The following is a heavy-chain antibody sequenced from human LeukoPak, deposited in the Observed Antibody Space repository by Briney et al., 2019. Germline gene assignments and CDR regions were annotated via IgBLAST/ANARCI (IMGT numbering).Heavy chain of an antibody. D-gene: IGHD1-26*01. J-gene: IGHJ4*02. CDR3: ARESGAFSPFGF. CDR1: GGSIITTNW. V-gene: IGHV4-4*02. CDR2: VHLNGAT. Sequence: SGTLSLTCAVSGGSIITTNWWSWVRQPPGKGLEWIGEVHLNGATNYNPSLESRVSMSIDKSKNQLSLKLRSVSAADTAIYYCARESGAFSPFGFWGQGTLVTV.